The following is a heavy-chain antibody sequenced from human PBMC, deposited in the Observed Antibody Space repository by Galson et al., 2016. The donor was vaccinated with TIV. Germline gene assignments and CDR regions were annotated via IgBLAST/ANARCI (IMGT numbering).Heavy chain of an antibody. J-gene: IGHJ4*02. V-gene: IGHV1-69*05. CDR1: EGKFSSFA. CDR2: ITGMFGTA. CDR3: ARVLSDGDYSPPLFNY. Sequence: SVKVSCKASEGKFSSFAISWVRQAPGQGLEWMGGITGMFGTAKYAQKFQGRVTITTDKYTSTAYMELNNLRAEDTAVYYCARVLSDGDYSPPLFNYWGPGSQVTVSS. D-gene: IGHD4-17*01.